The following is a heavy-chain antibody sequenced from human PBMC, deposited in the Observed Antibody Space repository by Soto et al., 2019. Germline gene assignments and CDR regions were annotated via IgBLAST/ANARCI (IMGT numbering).Heavy chain of an antibody. CDR1: GYTLTAYA. J-gene: IGHJ6*03. CDR2: INADSGNT. V-gene: IGHV1-8*02. Sequence: ASVKVSCKTSGYTLTAYAMHWVRQAPGHSLESMGWINADSGNTDYAQKFQGRVTMTRNTSISTAYMELSSLRSEDTAVYYCARGASYYDFWSGYYKGDYYMDVWGKGTTVTVSS. CDR3: ARGASYYDFWSGYYKGDYYMDV. D-gene: IGHD3-3*01.